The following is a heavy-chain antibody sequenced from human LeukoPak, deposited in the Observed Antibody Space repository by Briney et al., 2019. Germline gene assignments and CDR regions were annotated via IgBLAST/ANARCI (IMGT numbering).Heavy chain of an antibody. Sequence: SVKVSCKAFGGTFSSEAISWVRQAPGQGLEWMGGIIPIFGTANYAQKFQGRVTITTDESTSTAYMEVSSLRSEDTAVYYCGRKAGDCGGGSCYSIDYWGQGTLVTVSS. CDR3: GRKAGDCGGGSCYSIDY. D-gene: IGHD2-15*01. CDR2: IIPIFGTA. J-gene: IGHJ4*02. CDR1: GGTFSSEA. V-gene: IGHV1-69*05.